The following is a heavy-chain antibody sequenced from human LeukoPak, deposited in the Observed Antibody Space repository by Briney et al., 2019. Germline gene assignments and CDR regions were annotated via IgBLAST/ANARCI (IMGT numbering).Heavy chain of an antibody. Sequence: ASVKVSCKASGDTFTSNYIHWVRQAPGQGLEWMGMISPSRGSASYAQKFQGGVTLTRDTSTSTVYMELSSLRSADTAVYYCARDLPAAGTGEYYFDYWGQGTLVTVSS. V-gene: IGHV1-46*01. J-gene: IGHJ4*02. CDR1: GDTFTSNY. CDR2: ISPSRGSA. D-gene: IGHD6-13*01. CDR3: ARDLPAAGTGEYYFDY.